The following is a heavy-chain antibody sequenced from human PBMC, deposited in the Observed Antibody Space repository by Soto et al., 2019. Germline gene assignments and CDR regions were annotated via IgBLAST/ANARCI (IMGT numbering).Heavy chain of an antibody. V-gene: IGHV3-23*01. J-gene: IGHJ5*02. CDR1: GFHFNTYS. CDR2: TSIGGNT. D-gene: IGHD3-10*01. Sequence: GGSLRLSCEASGFHFNTYSMTWFRQLPGMGLEWVSTTSIGGNTDFAESVRGRFSVSRDNSKNTLYLQMTNLRAEDAAIYFCAKDLRPGLVVPTKSGFDPWGQGTRVTVSS. CDR3: AKDLRPGLVVPTKSGFDP.